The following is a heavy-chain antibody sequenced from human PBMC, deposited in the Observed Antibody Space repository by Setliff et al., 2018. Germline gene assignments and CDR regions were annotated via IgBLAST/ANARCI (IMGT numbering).Heavy chain of an antibody. D-gene: IGHD2-15*01. Sequence: GASVKVSCKASGYTFTNYGISWVRQAPGQGLEWMGWISAYNGNTNYAQKLQGRVTMTTDTSTSTAYMELRSLRSDDTAVYYCARVPLPLDIVVVVAATPLEYYYYMDVWGKGTTVTV. CDR1: GYTFTNYG. J-gene: IGHJ6*03. CDR2: ISAYNGNT. V-gene: IGHV1-18*01. CDR3: ARVPLPLDIVVVVAATPLEYYYYMDV.